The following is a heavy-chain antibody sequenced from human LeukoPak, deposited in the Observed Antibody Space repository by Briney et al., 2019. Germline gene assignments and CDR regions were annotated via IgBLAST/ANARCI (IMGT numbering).Heavy chain of an antibody. CDR3: AKLGSPRAF. D-gene: IGHD7-27*01. Sequence: PSETLSLTCSVSGGSISTYYWSWVRQPPGKGLEWIGYIYYFGNTDYNPSLKSRVTISVDTSKNQFSLYLRSVTAADTAVYYCAKLGSPRAFWGQGILVRVSS. V-gene: IGHV4-59*01. J-gene: IGHJ4*02. CDR1: GGSISTYY. CDR2: IYYFGNT.